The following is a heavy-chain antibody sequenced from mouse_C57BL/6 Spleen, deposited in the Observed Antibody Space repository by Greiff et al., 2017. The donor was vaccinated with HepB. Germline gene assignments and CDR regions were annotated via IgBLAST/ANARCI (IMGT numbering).Heavy chain of an antibody. D-gene: IGHD2-2*01. V-gene: IGHV5-4*01. Sequence: EVHLVESGGGLVKPGGSLKLSCAASGFTFSSYAMSWVRQTPEKRLEWVATISDGGSYTYYPDNVKGRFTISRDNAKNNLYLQMSHLKSEDTAMYYCARGGYRGSDYAMDYWGQGTSVTVSS. CDR1: GFTFSSYA. J-gene: IGHJ4*01. CDR2: ISDGGSYT. CDR3: ARGGYRGSDYAMDY.